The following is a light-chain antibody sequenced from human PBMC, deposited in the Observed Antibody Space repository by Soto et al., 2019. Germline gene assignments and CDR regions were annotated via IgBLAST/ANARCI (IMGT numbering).Light chain of an antibody. CDR1: QTVSSSF. CDR2: GTS. J-gene: IGKJ2*01. Sequence: EIVLTQSPGTRSLSPGESATLSCRASQTVSSSFLAWYQQKPGQAPRLLIHGTSSRATGIPDRFIGSGSGTDFTLTSSRLEPDAVAVYYYQQYDTSPPMYTFGQGTKVDIK. CDR3: QQYDTSPPMYT. V-gene: IGKV3-20*01.